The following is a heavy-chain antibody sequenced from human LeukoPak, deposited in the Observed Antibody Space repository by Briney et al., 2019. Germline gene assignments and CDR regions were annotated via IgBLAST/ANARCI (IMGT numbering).Heavy chain of an antibody. CDR2: INTNTGDP. V-gene: IGHV7-4-1*02. J-gene: IGHJ4*02. D-gene: IGHD2-2*01. CDR3: ARVQGYCSTTSCYPHY. CDR1: GYTLTNYA. Sequence: ASVKVSCKASGYTLTNYALNWVQQAPGQGLEWMGWINTNTGDPTYARGFTGRFVFSLDTSVNTAYLQISSLKAEDTAIYYCARVQGYCSTTSCYPHYWGQGTLVTVSS.